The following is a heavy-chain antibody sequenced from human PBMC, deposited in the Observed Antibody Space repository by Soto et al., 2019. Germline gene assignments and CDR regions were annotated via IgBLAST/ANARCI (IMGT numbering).Heavy chain of an antibody. CDR1: GGSFSANY. V-gene: IGHV4-34*01. J-gene: IGHJ4*02. D-gene: IGHD1-1*01. CDR2: INHSGST. CDR3: ARGQSSLLLDC. Sequence: PSETLSLTCAVYGGSFSANYWSWIRQPPGKGLEWIGEINHSGSTNYNPSLKSRVTISVDTSKNQFSLKLSSVTAADTAVYYCARGQSSLLLDCWGQGVLVTVSS.